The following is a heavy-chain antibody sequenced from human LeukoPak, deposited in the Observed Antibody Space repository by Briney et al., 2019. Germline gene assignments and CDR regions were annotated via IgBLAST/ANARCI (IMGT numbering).Heavy chain of an antibody. CDR3: ARGSTGNRYSYGYLDWFDP. J-gene: IGHJ5*02. CDR1: GGSFSGYY. CDR2: INHSGST. V-gene: IGHV4-34*01. D-gene: IGHD5-18*01. Sequence: PSETLSLTCAVYGGSFSGYYWSWIRQPPGKGLEWIGEINHSGSTNYNPSLKSRVTISVDTSKNQFSLKLSSVTAADTAVYYCARGSTGNRYSYGYLDWFDPWGQGTLVTVSS.